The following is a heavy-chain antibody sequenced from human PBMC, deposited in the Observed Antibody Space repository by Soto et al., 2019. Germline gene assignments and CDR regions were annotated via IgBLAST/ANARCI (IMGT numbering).Heavy chain of an antibody. D-gene: IGHD2-8*02. Sequence: QVQLVQSGAEVKKPGASVNISCQASGFTFSDTLINWARQGLGQRLEWMGWINPANGNTRYSESFQGRVTISSLSSASTAYVALSDLTSEDTAVYYCARDILSVGPRANDAFDVWGQGTMITVSS. V-gene: IGHV1-3*01. CDR3: ARDILSVGPRANDAFDV. CDR2: INPANGNT. J-gene: IGHJ3*01. CDR1: GFTFSDTL.